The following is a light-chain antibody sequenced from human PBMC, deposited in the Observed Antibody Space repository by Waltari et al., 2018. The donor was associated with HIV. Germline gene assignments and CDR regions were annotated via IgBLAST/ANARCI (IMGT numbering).Light chain of an antibody. V-gene: IGLV1-40*01. CDR3: QSYDSSGTHVV. CDR2: SNS. J-gene: IGLJ2*01. Sequence: HSVLTQPPSVSGAPGQRVTISCTGSSSNIGAGFDVHWYQHLPGTAPKLLIYSNSNRPSGVPDRFSGSKSGTSASLAITGLQAEDEADYYCQSYDSSGTHVVFGGGTKLTVL. CDR1: SSNIGAGFD.